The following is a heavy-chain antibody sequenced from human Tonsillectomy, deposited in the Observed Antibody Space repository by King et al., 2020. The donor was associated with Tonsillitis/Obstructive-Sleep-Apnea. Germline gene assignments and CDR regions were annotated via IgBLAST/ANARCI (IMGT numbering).Heavy chain of an antibody. Sequence: VQLVESGGGLVKPGRSLRLSCTASGFTFGDYAMSWFRQAPGKGLEWVGFIRSKAYGGTTEYAASVKGRFTNSRDDSKSIAYLQMNSLKTEDTAVYYCTRPMLCSCGSCYSYYFDYWGQGTLVTVSS. CDR3: TRPMLCSCGSCYSYYFDY. D-gene: IGHD2-15*01. V-gene: IGHV3-49*05. CDR1: GFTFGDYA. J-gene: IGHJ4*02. CDR2: IRSKAYGGTT.